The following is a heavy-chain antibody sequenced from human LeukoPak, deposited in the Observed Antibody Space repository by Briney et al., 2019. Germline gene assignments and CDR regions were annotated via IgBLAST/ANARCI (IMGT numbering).Heavy chain of an antibody. CDR2: INSSNSNI. V-gene: IGHV3-21*01. J-gene: IGHJ4*02. CDR3: ARNYYDGNDY. CDR1: GFTFNSYS. D-gene: IGHD3-22*01. Sequence: GGSLRLSCAASGFTFNSYSMNWVRQAPGKGLEWVSSINSSNSNIYYADSVRGRFTTSRDNAKNLLYLQMNSLRAEDTAVYYCARNYYDGNDYWGQGTLVTVSS.